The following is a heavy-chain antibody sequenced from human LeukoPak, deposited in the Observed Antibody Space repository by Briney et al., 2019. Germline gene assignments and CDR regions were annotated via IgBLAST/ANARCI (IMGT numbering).Heavy chain of an antibody. CDR2: IIPIFGTA. V-gene: IGHV1-69*01. J-gene: IGHJ6*02. CDR1: GGTFSSYA. Sequence: ASVKVSCKASGGTFSSYAISWVRQAPGQGLEWMGGIIPIFGTANYAQKFQGRVTITADESTSTAYMELSSLRSEDTAVYYCARSGSPSRVNASMDVWGQGTTVTVSS. CDR3: ARSGSPSRVNASMDV. D-gene: IGHD3-22*01.